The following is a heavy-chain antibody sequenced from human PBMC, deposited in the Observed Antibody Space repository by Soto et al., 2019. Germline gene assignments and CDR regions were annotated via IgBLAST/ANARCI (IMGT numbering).Heavy chain of an antibody. CDR3: AKDQDYYDSSGYYSYFDY. D-gene: IGHD3-22*01. J-gene: IGHJ4*02. V-gene: IGHV3-23*01. CDR1: GFTFSSYA. CDR2: ISGSGGST. Sequence: GSLRLSCAASGFTFSSYAMSWVRQAPGKGLEWVSAISGSGGSTYYADSVKGRFTISRDNSKNTLYLQMNSLRAEDTAVYYCAKDQDYYDSSGYYSYFDYWGRGTLVTVSS.